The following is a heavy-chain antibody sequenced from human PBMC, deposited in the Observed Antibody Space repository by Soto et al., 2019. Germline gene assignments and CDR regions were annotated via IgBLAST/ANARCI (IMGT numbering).Heavy chain of an antibody. D-gene: IGHD5-12*01. CDR2: IIPIFGSA. V-gene: IGHV1-69*13. CDR3: AKDGGKDGYFGNWFDP. Sequence: GASVKASCKASGYTFTNYAITWVRQAPGQGLEWLGRIIPIFGSANYAQKFQGRVTITADESTTTAYMELSSLRSDDTAVYYCAKDGGKDGYFGNWFDPWGQGTLVTGSS. CDR1: GYTFTNYA. J-gene: IGHJ5*02.